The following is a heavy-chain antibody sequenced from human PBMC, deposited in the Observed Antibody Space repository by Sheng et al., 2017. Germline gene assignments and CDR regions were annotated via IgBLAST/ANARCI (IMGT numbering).Heavy chain of an antibody. J-gene: IGHJ6*03. CDR3: ARLSGSSPYYYYYMDV. CDR2: IYSGGST. CDR1: GFTVSYNY. Sequence: DVQLVESGGGLVQPGGSLRLSCAASGFTVSYNYMTWVRQAPGKGLEWVSIIYSGGSTYYADSVKGRFTISRDNSKNTLFLQMDSLRAEDTAVFYCARLSGSSPYYYYYMDVWGQGTTVTVSS. D-gene: IGHD6-6*01. V-gene: IGHV3-66*01.